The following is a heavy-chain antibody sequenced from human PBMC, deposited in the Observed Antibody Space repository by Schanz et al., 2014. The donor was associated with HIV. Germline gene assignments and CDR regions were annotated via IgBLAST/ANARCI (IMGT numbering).Heavy chain of an antibody. Sequence: EVQLVESGGGLVQPGGSLRLSCAASGSTFSSYWMHWVRQAPGKGLVWVSRINSDGSSTNYADSVKGRLTISRDNAKNTLYLQMNSLRFEDTAVYYCARGTYSTPVQYYFYYGMDVWGQGTTVTVS. D-gene: IGHD2-15*01. CDR2: INSDGSST. V-gene: IGHV3-74*01. J-gene: IGHJ6*02. CDR3: ARGTYSTPVQYYFYYGMDV. CDR1: GSTFSSYW.